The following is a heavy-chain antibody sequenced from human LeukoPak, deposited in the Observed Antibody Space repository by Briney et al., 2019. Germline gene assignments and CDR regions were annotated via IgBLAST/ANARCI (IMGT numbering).Heavy chain of an antibody. Sequence: SETLSLTCTVSGGSISSGDYYWSWIRQPPGKGLEWIGYIYYSGSTYYNTSLKSRVTIPVHTSKIQFSMKLSSVTAADTAVYYCARWGSSTSLYYYGMDVWGQGTTVTVSS. V-gene: IGHV4-30-4*01. D-gene: IGHD2-2*01. CDR3: ARWGSSTSLYYYGMDV. J-gene: IGHJ6*02. CDR2: IYYSGST. CDR1: GGSISSGDYY.